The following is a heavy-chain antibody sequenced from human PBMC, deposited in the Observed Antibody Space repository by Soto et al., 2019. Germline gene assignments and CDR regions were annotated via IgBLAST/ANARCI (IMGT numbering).Heavy chain of an antibody. CDR1: GGSISDYY. J-gene: IGHJ6*02. V-gene: IGHV4-59*01. CDR2: IYYSGTT. Sequence: SETLSLTCTVSGGSISDYYWSWIRQPPGKGLEWIGYIYYSGTTNYSPSLKSRVTISVDTSKNQFSLELRSLRSDDTALYYGAREGQAPYYYYGMDVWGQGTAVTVSS. CDR3: AREGQAPYYYYGMDV.